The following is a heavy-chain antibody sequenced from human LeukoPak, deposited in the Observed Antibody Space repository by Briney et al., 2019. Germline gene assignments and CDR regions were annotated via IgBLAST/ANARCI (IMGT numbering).Heavy chain of an antibody. V-gene: IGHV3-9*01. CDR2: ISWNSGSI. J-gene: IGHJ4*02. CDR1: GFTFDDYA. CDR3: ATYRQVLLPFES. D-gene: IGHD2-8*02. Sequence: GGSLRLSCAASGFTFDDYAMHWVRQAPGKGLEWVSGISWNSGSIGYADSVKGRFTISRDNAKNSLYLQMNSLRAEDTALYYCATYRQVLLPFESWGQGTLVTVSS.